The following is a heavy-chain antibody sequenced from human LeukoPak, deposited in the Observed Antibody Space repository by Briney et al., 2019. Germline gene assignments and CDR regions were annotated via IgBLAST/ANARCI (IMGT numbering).Heavy chain of an antibody. D-gene: IGHD6-13*01. V-gene: IGHV4-30-2*01. J-gene: IGHJ4*02. Sequence: SETLSLTCAVSGGSISSGEYSWSWIRQPPGSGLEWIGYIWHSGHTNYNPSLRSRVTISLARSNSQFSLRLSSVTAADTAVYYCARARESMATAGSYFDYWGQGTLVTVSS. CDR3: ARARESMATAGSYFDY. CDR2: IWHSGHT. CDR1: GGSISSGEYS.